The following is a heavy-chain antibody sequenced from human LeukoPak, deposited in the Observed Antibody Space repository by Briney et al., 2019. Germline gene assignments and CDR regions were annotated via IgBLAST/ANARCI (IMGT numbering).Heavy chain of an antibody. D-gene: IGHD3-10*01. J-gene: IGHJ4*02. Sequence: GRSLRLSCAASGFTFSSYAMHWVRQAPGKGLEWVAVISYDGSNKYYADSVKGRFTISRDNSKNTLYLQMNSLRAEDTAVYYCAKARTGNKGLEYWGQGTLVTVSS. CDR2: ISYDGSNK. CDR1: GFTFSSYA. CDR3: AKARTGNKGLEY. V-gene: IGHV3-30*07.